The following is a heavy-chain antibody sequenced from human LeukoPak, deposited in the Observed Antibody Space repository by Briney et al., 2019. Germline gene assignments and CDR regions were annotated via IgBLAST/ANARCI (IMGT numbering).Heavy chain of an antibody. J-gene: IGHJ4*02. V-gene: IGHV4-59*01. D-gene: IGHD2-15*01. CDR1: GASITSYY. CDR2: FYYSGSD. Sequence: NSSETLSLTCTVSGASITSYYWNWIQQPPGKGLEWIGYFYYSGSDNYNPSLKSRITISVDTSKNQFSLKLSSVTAADTAVYYCVRGYCSGATCYHFDYWGQGTLVTVSS. CDR3: VRGYCSGATCYHFDY.